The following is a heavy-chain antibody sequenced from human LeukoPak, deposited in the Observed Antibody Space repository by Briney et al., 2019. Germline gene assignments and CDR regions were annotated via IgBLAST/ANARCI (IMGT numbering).Heavy chain of an antibody. CDR2: ISYDGSNK. CDR1: GFTFSSYG. J-gene: IGHJ4*01. Sequence: PGRSLRLSCAASGFTFSSYGMHWVRQAPGKGLEWVAVISYDGSNKYYADSVKGRFTISRDNSKNTLYLQMNSLRAEDTAVYYWAKDRGSRGYYDYWGQGTLVTVSS. CDR3: AKDRGSRGYYDY. V-gene: IGHV3-30*18. D-gene: IGHD3-22*01.